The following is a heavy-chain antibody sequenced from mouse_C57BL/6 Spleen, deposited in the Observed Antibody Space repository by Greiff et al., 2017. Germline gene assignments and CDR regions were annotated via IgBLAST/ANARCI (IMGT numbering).Heavy chain of an antibody. V-gene: IGHV5-4*03. CDR3: ARGDERFAY. Sequence: EVKLVESGGGLVKPGGSLKLSCAASGFTFSSYAMSWVRQTPEKRLEWVATISDGGSYTYYPDNVKGRFTISRDNAKNNLYLQMSHLKSEDTAMYYCARGDERFAYWGQGTLVTVSA. D-gene: IGHD3-3*01. J-gene: IGHJ3*01. CDR1: GFTFSSYA. CDR2: ISDGGSYT.